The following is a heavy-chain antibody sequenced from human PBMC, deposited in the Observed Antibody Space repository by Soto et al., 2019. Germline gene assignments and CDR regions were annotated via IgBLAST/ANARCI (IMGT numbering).Heavy chain of an antibody. CDR1: GYTFTTYG. D-gene: IGHD5-12*01. Sequence: QVQLVQSGAEVKIPGASVKVSCQASGYTFTTYGVTWVRQAPGQGLEWMGWISTYNGNTNYAQKLQGRVTMTTDTSTSTAHMELRSLRSDDTAVYYCASYSAYGYWGQGTLVTVSS. V-gene: IGHV1-18*01. CDR2: ISTYNGNT. CDR3: ASYSAYGY. J-gene: IGHJ4*02.